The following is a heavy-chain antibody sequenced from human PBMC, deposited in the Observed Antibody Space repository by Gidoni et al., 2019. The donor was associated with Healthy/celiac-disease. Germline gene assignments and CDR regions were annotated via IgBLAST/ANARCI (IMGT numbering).Heavy chain of an antibody. V-gene: IGHV3-33*01. Sequence: QVQLVESGGGVVQPGRSLSLSCAASGFTFSSSGMHWVRQAPGKGLEWVAGIWYDGSNKYYADAVKGRFTISRDNSKNTLYLQMNSLRAEDTAVYYCARGPRYCSSTSCYGEYYYYGMDVWGQGTTVTVSS. CDR2: IWYDGSNK. CDR1: GFTFSSSG. J-gene: IGHJ6*02. CDR3: ARGPRYCSSTSCYGEYYYYGMDV. D-gene: IGHD2-2*01.